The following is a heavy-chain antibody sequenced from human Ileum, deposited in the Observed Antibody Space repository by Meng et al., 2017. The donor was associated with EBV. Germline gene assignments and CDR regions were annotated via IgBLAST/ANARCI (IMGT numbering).Heavy chain of an antibody. D-gene: IGHD1-26*01. V-gene: IGHV4-28*01. Sequence: QVQLRASGPRRVKPSAPLSLPCAAAGYSISTTNWWGWSRQPPGKGLEWIGHIYYSGTTYNNPSLKSRVTMSIDPSKNQFSLKLSSVTAVDTAVYYCARNSESGSYIDYWGLGTLVTVSS. CDR1: GYSISTTNW. CDR2: IYYSGTT. CDR3: ARNSESGSYIDY. J-gene: IGHJ4*02.